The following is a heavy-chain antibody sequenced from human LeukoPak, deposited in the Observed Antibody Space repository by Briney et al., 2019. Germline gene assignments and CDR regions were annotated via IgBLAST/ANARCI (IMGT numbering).Heavy chain of an antibody. D-gene: IGHD3-22*01. V-gene: IGHV4-59*01. J-gene: IGHJ6*02. CDR1: GGSISSYY. Sequence: SETLSLTCTVSGGSISSYYWSWIRQPPGKGLEWIGYIYYSGSTNCNPSLKSRVTISVDTSKNQFSLKLSSVTAADTAVYYCARARYYYDSSGYYYSDYGMDVWGQGTTVTVSS. CDR3: ARARYYYDSSGYYYSDYGMDV. CDR2: IYYSGST.